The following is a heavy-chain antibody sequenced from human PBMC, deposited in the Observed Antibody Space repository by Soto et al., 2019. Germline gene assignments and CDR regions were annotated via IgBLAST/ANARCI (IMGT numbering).Heavy chain of an antibody. CDR2: IYHGGRA. V-gene: IGHV4-4*02. CDR1: GDSISTNNW. D-gene: IGHD6-19*01. Sequence: SETLSLTCTISGDSISTNNWWHWVRQAPGKGLDWIGEIYHGGRAIYSPSLKSRVTISLDSSKKQFFLRLTSLTAADTAMYFCARLAPDSSGWYGFDYWGQGTPVTVSS. J-gene: IGHJ4*02. CDR3: ARLAPDSSGWYGFDY.